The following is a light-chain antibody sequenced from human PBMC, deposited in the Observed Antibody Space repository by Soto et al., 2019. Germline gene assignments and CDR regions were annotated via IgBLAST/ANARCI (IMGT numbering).Light chain of an antibody. CDR1: SIDVGGYNY. CDR2: EVS. Sequence: QSVLTQPASVSGSPGQSITISCTRTSIDVGGYNYVSWYQQHPGKAPKLMIYEVSNRPSGVSNRFSGSKSGNTASLTISGLQAEDEADYYCSSYTSSSTLVFGGGTKLTVL. J-gene: IGLJ2*01. CDR3: SSYTSSSTLV. V-gene: IGLV2-14*01.